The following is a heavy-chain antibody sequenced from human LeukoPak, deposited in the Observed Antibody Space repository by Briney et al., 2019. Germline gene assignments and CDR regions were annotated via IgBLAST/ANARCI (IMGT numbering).Heavy chain of an antibody. V-gene: IGHV1-2*02. CDR1: GYTFTGYY. Sequence: ASVKVSCKASGYTFTGYYMHWVRQAPGQGLEWMGWINPNSGGTNYAQKFQGRVTMTRDTSISTAYMELSRLRSDDTAVYYCARDGYPSLGGYHYYMDVWGKGTTVTVSS. D-gene: IGHD5-12*01. CDR2: INPNSGGT. CDR3: ARDGYPSLGGYHYYMDV. J-gene: IGHJ6*03.